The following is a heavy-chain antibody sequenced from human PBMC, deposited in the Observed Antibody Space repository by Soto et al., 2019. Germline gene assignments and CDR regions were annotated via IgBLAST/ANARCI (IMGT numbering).Heavy chain of an antibody. CDR1: GFTFSSSA. CDR3: XXXXXSRGYF. J-gene: IGHJ4*01. CDR2: ISSGSGSST. Sequence: EVQLLESGGGLVQPGESLRLSCAASGFTFSSSAMSWVRQAPGKGLEWVSAISSGSGSSTYYADSVKGRFTIPRDXXXXXXXXXXXXXXXXXXXXXXXXXXXXSRGYF. V-gene: IGHV3-23*01.